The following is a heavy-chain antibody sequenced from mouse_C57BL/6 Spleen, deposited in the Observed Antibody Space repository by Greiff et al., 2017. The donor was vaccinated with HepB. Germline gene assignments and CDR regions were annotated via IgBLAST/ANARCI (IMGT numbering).Heavy chain of an antibody. CDR1: GYSITSGYY. D-gene: IGHD2-4*01. CDR2: ISYEGSN. J-gene: IGHJ3*01. CDR3: ARGDDYAFAY. V-gene: IGHV3-6*01. Sequence: EVKLQESGPGLVKPSQSLSLTCSVTGYSITSGYYWNWIRQFPGNKLEWMGYISYEGSNNYNPSLKNRIPITRDTSKNQFFLKLNSVTTEDTATYYCARGDDYAFAYWGQGTLVTVSA.